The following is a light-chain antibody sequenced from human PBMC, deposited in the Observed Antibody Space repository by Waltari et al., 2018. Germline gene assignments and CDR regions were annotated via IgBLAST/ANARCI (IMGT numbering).Light chain of an antibody. CDR1: QSVRSNY. Sequence: EIVLTQSPGTLSLSPGERATLSCRASQSVRSNYLAWYQQKPGQAPRLLIYGASTRATGSPDRFSGSGSGTDFTLTISRLEPEDFAVYYCQQYGSSLKTFGQGTKVEIK. CDR2: GAS. J-gene: IGKJ1*01. V-gene: IGKV3-20*01. CDR3: QQYGSSLKT.